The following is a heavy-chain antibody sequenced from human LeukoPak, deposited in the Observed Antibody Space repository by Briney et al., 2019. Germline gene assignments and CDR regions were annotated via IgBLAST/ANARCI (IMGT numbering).Heavy chain of an antibody. CDR3: ARAAMVRGVIPGGLS. CDR2: IYYSGST. Sequence: SETLSLTCTVSGGSISSYYWSWLRQPPGKGPEWSGYIYYSGSTNYNPSLKSRVTISVDTSKNQFSLKLSSVTAADTAVYYCARAAMVRGVIPGGLSWGQGTLVTVSS. CDR1: GGSISSYY. V-gene: IGHV4-59*01. D-gene: IGHD3-10*01. J-gene: IGHJ4*02.